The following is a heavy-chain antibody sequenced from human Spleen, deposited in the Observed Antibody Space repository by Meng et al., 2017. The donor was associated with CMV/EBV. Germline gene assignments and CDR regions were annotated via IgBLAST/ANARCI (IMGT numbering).Heavy chain of an antibody. D-gene: IGHD3-16*01. Sequence: SGYSFTNNSLHWVRQAPGQGLEWMGMINPSTTTTTYAQRLQGRVAMTRDTSTSTVYMDLSSLRSDDTAVYYCARDLTYGTGDYLDYWGQGTLVTVSS. J-gene: IGHJ4*02. CDR2: INPSTTTT. CDR1: GYSFTNNS. V-gene: IGHV1-46*04. CDR3: ARDLTYGTGDYLDY.